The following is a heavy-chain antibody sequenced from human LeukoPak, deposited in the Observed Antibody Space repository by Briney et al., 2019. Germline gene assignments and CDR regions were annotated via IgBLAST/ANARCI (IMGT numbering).Heavy chain of an antibody. CDR3: ATPAPGWLLWFGEPLGGGYYYGMDV. V-gene: IGHV4-39*01. Sequence: SETLSLTCTVSGGSISGSSYYWGWIRQPPGKGLEWIGSIYYSGSTYYNPSLKSRVTISVDTSKNQFSLKLSSVTAADTAVYYCATPAPGWLLWFGEPLGGGYYYGMDVWGQGTTVTVSS. CDR2: IYYSGST. CDR1: GGSISGSSYY. J-gene: IGHJ6*02. D-gene: IGHD3-10*01.